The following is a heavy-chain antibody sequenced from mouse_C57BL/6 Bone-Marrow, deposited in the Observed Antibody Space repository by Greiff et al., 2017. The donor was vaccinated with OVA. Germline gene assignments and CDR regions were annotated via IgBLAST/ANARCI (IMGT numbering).Heavy chain of an antibody. CDR2: ISSGGDYI. V-gene: IGHV5-9-1*02. CDR3: TRERALFAY. J-gene: IGHJ3*01. Sequence: EVQLVESGGGLVQPGESLKLSCAASGFTFSSYAMSWVRQTPEKRLEWVAYISSGGDYIYYADTVKGRFTISRDNARNTLYLQMSSLKSEDTAMYYCTRERALFAYWGQGTLVTVSA. CDR1: GFTFSSYA. D-gene: IGHD3-3*01.